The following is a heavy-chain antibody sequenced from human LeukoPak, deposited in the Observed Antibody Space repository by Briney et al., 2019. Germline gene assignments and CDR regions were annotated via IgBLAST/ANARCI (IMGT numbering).Heavy chain of an antibody. CDR2: INPNSRST. V-gene: IGHV1-2*02. CDR3: ARRWEYSTSSIGY. Sequence: GASVTVSFKASGYTFTVYYMHWVRQAPGQGLEWMGWINPNSRSTNYAQKYQGRGTITRDTSISTAYMELSTLRSDDTAVYYCARRWEYSTSSIGYWGQGPLVTVSS. CDR1: GYTFTVYY. J-gene: IGHJ4*02. D-gene: IGHD6-6*01.